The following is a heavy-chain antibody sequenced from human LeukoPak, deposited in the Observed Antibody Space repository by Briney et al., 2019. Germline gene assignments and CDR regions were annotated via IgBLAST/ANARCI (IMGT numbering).Heavy chain of an antibody. CDR3: AIGGLTTIDY. V-gene: IGHV3-30*03. J-gene: IGHJ4*02. CDR2: MSSDERNQ. D-gene: IGHD2-21*02. Sequence: GGSLRLSCAASGFSLSDFGTHWVRQAPGKGLEWVAVMSSDERNQYYADSVQGRFALSRDNSRNTLFLQMNSLRVEDTAVYYCAIGGLTTIDYWGQGTLVAVSS. CDR1: GFSLSDFG.